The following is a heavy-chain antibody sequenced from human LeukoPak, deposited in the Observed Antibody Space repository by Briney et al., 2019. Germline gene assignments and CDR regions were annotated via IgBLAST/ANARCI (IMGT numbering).Heavy chain of an antibody. CDR1: GFTFGDYA. V-gene: IGHV3-30*02. J-gene: IGHJ4*02. CDR3: AKDMVVVAAEIDY. CDR2: IRYDGSDS. D-gene: IGHD2-15*01. Sequence: GGSLRLSCSAFGFTFGDYAFHWVRQAPGKGLEWLAFIRYDGSDSYYADSVKGRFTISRDNSKNTLYLQMNSLRAEDTAVYYCAKDMVVVAAEIDYWGQGTLVTVSS.